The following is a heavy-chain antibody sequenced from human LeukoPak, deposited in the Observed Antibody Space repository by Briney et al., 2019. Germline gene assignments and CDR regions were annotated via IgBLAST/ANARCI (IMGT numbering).Heavy chain of an antibody. CDR1: GGSISSSSYY. CDR3: ARSYSGAMVIDY. J-gene: IGHJ4*02. D-gene: IGHD5-18*01. Sequence: SETLSLTCTVSGGSISSSSYYWGWIRQPPGKGLEWIGYIYYSGSTNYNPSLKSRVTISVDTSKNQFSLKLSSVTAADTAVYYCARSYSGAMVIDYWGQGTLVTVSS. CDR2: IYYSGST. V-gene: IGHV4-61*05.